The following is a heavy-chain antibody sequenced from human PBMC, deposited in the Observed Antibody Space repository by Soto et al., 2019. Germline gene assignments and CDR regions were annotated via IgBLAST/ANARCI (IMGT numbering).Heavy chain of an antibody. Sequence: GGSLRLSCAASGFTFSSYAMSWVRQAPGKGLEWVSAISGSGGSTYYADSVKGRFTISRDHSKNTLYLQMNSLRAEDTAVYYCAKAIKYSSSLSYFDYWGQGTLVTVSS. J-gene: IGHJ4*02. V-gene: IGHV3-23*01. D-gene: IGHD6-6*01. CDR3: AKAIKYSSSLSYFDY. CDR1: GFTFSSYA. CDR2: ISGSGGST.